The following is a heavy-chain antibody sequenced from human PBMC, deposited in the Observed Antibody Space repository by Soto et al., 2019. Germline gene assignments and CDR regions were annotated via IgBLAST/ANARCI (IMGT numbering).Heavy chain of an antibody. Sequence: PSETLSLTCAVYGGSFSGYYWSWIRQPPGKGLEWIGEINHSGSTNYNPSLKSRVTISVDTSKNQFSLKLSSVTAADTAVYYCARGRGSRSWLDPWGQGPLVTVSS. CDR3: ARGRGSRSWLDP. CDR2: INHSGST. J-gene: IGHJ5*02. V-gene: IGHV4-34*01. CDR1: GGSFSGYY. D-gene: IGHD2-15*01.